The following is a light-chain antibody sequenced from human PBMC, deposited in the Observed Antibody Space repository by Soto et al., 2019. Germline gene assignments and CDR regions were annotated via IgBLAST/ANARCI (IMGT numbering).Light chain of an antibody. CDR3: MQGTHWPIT. CDR2: KVS. Sequence: DVVMTQSPVSLPVTXXQPAXISCMSNQSLVHSDGIAYFSWFQQRPGRSPRXXIYKVSNRDSGVPARFSGSGSGTDFALKISRVEAEDVGVYYCMQGTHWPITFGQGTRLEIK. J-gene: IGKJ5*01. V-gene: IGKV2-30*02. CDR1: QSLVHSDGIAY.